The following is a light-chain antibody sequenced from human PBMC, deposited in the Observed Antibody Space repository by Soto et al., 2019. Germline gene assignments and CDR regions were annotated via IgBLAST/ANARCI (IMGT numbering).Light chain of an antibody. J-gene: IGKJ1*01. CDR2: GAS. V-gene: IGKV3-15*01. Sequence: EMVMTQSPATLSVSPGERATLSCRASQSVNTNLIWYQQKPGQAPRLLIYGASTRATGIPARFSGSGSGTEFTLTISSLQSEDFAVYYWQQRDQGWTCGQGTKVEIK. CDR1: QSVNTN. CDR3: QQRDQGWT.